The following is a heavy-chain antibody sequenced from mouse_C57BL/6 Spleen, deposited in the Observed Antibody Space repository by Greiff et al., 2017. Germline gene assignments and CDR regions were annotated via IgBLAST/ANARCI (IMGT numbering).Heavy chain of an antibody. V-gene: IGHV1-26*01. CDR1: GYTFTDYY. D-gene: IGHD4-1*02. CDR3: ARSTGTTRFAY. Sequence: EVQLQQSGPELVKPGASVKISCKASGYTFTDYYMNWVKQSHGKSLEWIGDINPNNGGTSYNQKFKGKATLTVDKSSSTAYMELRSLTSEGSAVYYCARSTGTTRFAYWGQGALGTVSA. CDR2: INPNNGGT. J-gene: IGHJ3*01.